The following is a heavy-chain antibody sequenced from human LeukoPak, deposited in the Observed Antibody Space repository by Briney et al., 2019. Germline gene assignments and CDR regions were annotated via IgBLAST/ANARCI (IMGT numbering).Heavy chain of an antibody. CDR3: ARSPTVDTAMVVDY. Sequence: ASVKVSCKASGYTFTSYGISWVRQAPGQGLEWMGWISAYNGNTNYAQKLQGRVTMTTDTSTSTAYMELRSLRSDDTAVYYCARSPTVDTAMVVDYWGQGTLVTVSP. D-gene: IGHD5-18*01. CDR2: ISAYNGNT. CDR1: GYTFTSYG. J-gene: IGHJ4*02. V-gene: IGHV1-18*01.